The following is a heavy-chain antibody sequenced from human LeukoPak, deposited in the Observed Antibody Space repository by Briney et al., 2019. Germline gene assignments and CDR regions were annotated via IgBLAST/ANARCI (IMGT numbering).Heavy chain of an antibody. V-gene: IGHV3-21*01. D-gene: IGHD1-26*01. CDR3: ARDLMGWDLHYFDY. J-gene: IGHJ4*02. Sequence: GGSLRLSCAASGFTFSNYNMNWVRQAPGKALEWVSSISSSSSYIYYADSVKGRFTISRDNAKNSLYLQMHSLRAEDTAVYYCARDLMGWDLHYFDYWGQGTLVTVSS. CDR2: ISSSSSYI. CDR1: GFTFSNYN.